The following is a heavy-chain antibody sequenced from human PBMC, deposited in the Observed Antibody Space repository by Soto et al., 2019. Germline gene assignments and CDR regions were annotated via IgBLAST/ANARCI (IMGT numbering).Heavy chain of an antibody. V-gene: IGHV6-1*01. Sequence: SQTLSLTCAISGDSVSSNSAALNLIRQSPSRGLEWLGRTYYRSKWYNDYAVSVKSRITINPDTSKNQFSLQLNSVTPEDTAVYYCARDSRESDDDYFDYWGQGTLVTVSS. D-gene: IGHD1-1*01. CDR3: ARDSRESDDDYFDY. CDR1: GDSVSSNSAA. CDR2: TYYRSKWYN. J-gene: IGHJ4*02.